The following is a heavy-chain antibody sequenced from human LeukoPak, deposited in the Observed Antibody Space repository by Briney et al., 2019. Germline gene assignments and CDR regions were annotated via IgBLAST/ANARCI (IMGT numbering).Heavy chain of an antibody. J-gene: IGHJ5*02. CDR2: IYYSGST. V-gene: IGHV4-59*01. CDR1: GGSFSGYY. D-gene: IGHD2-2*01. Sequence: SETLSLTCAVYGGSFSGYYWSWIRQPPGKGLEWIGYIYYSGSTNYNPSLKSRVTISVDTSKNQFSLKLSSVTAADTAVYYCARVHCSSNSCYSHWFDPWGQGTLVTVSS. CDR3: ARVHCSSNSCYSHWFDP.